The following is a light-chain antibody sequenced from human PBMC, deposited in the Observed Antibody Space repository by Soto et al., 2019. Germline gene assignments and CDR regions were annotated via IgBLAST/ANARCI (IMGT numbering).Light chain of an antibody. CDR3: QQYNSLWT. CDR1: QSISSW. V-gene: IGKV1-5*03. Sequence: DIQMTQSPSTLSASVGERVTITCRASQSISSWLAWYQQNPGKAPKLLIYKASSLESGVPSRFSGSGSGTEFTLTISSLQPDDFATYYCQQYNSLWTFGQGTKVDNK. J-gene: IGKJ1*01. CDR2: KAS.